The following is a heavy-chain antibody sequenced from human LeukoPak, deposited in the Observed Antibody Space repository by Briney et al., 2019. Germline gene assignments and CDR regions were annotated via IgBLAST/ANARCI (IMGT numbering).Heavy chain of an antibody. Sequence: PSETLSLTCTVSGGSISSSPYYWGWIRQPPGKGLEWIGSIYYSGTTHYSPSLESRVTISVDASKNQFSLKLSSVTTADTAVYYCASIANGGFDNWGQGTLVTVSS. CDR2: IYYSGTT. CDR3: ASIANGGFDN. J-gene: IGHJ4*02. CDR1: GGSISSSPYY. D-gene: IGHD1-1*01. V-gene: IGHV4-39*07.